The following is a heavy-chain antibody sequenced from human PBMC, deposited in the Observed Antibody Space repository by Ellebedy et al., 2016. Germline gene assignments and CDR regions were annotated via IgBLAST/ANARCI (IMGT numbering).Heavy chain of an antibody. D-gene: IGHD3-3*02. Sequence: SETLSLXXAVSGDSMSDNKWYFWVRQAPGKGLEWIGFVHYSGSTNYSPSLKSRLTISMDTSNNQFSLRLNSVTAADTAIYYCARSHYWSGYSPYYLDHWGQGTLVTVPS. V-gene: IGHV4-59*01. CDR2: VHYSGST. J-gene: IGHJ4*02. CDR3: ARSHYWSGYSPYYLDH. CDR1: GDSMSDNK.